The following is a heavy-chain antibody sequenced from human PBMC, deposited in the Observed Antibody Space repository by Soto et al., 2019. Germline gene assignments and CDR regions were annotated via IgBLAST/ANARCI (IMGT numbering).Heavy chain of an antibody. CDR2: IRNKANSYTT. J-gene: IGHJ4*01. V-gene: IGHV3-72*01. CDR1: GFTFSDHY. CDR3: ARDCGKGAYFDY. D-gene: IGHD1-26*01. Sequence: EVQLVESGGGLVQPGGSQRLSCAASGFTFSDHYMDWVRQAPGKGLEWVGRIRNKANSYTTDYAASVKGRFTISRDDSKDSLYLQINSLTSEYTAICFCARDCGKGAYFDYWFHGTLATVST.